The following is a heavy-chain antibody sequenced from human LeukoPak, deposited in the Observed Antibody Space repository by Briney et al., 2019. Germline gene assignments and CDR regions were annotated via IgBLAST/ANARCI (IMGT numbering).Heavy chain of an antibody. J-gene: IGHJ4*02. CDR3: ARGGWFGFWEYYIDY. D-gene: IGHD3-10*01. V-gene: IGHV4-34*01. CDR1: GGSFSGYY. CDR2: INHSGST. Sequence: PSETLSLTCAVYGGSFSGYYWSWIRQPPGKGLEWIGEINHSGSTNYNPSLKSRVTISVDTSKNQFSLKLSSVTAADTAVYYCARGGWFGFWEYYIDYWGQGTLVTVSS.